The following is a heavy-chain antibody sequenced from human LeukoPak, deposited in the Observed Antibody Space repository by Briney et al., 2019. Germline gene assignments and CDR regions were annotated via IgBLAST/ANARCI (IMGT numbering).Heavy chain of an antibody. V-gene: IGHV1-18*01. CDR3: ARAKSPFEYGDYTYYFDY. CDR1: GYTFTSYG. CDR2: ISAYNGNT. Sequence: ASVKVSCKASGYTFTSYGISWVRQAPGQGLEWMGWISAYNGNTNYAQKLQGRVTMTTDTSTSTAYMELRSLRSDDTAVYYCARAKSPFEYGDYTYYFDYWGQGTLVTVSS. J-gene: IGHJ4*02. D-gene: IGHD4-17*01.